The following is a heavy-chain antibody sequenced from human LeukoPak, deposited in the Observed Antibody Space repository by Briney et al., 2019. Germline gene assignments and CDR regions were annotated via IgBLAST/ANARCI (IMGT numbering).Heavy chain of an antibody. J-gene: IGHJ4*02. CDR1: GGTFSSYA. V-gene: IGHV1-69*04. Sequence: ASVKVSCKASGGTFSSYAISWVRQAPGQGLEWTGRIIPIFGIANYAQKFQGRVTITADKSTSTAYMELSSLRSEDTAVYYCARTTPRGLQNDYWGQGTLVTVSS. CDR3: ARTTPRGLQNDY. CDR2: IIPIFGIA. D-gene: IGHD4-17*01.